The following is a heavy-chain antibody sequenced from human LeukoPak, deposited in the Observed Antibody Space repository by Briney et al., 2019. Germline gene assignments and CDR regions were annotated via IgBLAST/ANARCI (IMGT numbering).Heavy chain of an antibody. Sequence: GGSLRLSCAASGFTFDDYAMHWVRQAPGKGLEWVSGISWNSGSIGYADSVKGRFTISRDNAKNSLYLQMNSLRAEDTALYYCAKGSGYYPSPVDYWGQGTLVTVSS. J-gene: IGHJ4*02. V-gene: IGHV3-9*01. CDR2: ISWNSGSI. CDR3: AKGSGYYPSPVDY. CDR1: GFTFDDYA. D-gene: IGHD3-22*01.